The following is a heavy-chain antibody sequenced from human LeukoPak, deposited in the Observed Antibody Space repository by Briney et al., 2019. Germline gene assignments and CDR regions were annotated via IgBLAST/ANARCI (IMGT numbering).Heavy chain of an antibody. CDR1: GGAISSYY. CDR2: IYYSGST. V-gene: IGHV4-59*08. J-gene: IGHJ5*02. D-gene: IGHD2-15*01. CDR3: AGRLGYCSGGSCYSNWFDP. Sequence: PSETLSLTCTVSGGAISSYYWSWIRQPPGKGLEWIGYIYYSGSTNYNPSLKSRVTISVDTSKNQFSLKLSSVTAADTAVYYCAGRLGYCSGGSCYSNWFDPWGQGTLVTVSS.